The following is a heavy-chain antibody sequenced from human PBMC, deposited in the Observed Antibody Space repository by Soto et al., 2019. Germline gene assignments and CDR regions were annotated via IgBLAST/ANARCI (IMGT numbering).Heavy chain of an antibody. V-gene: IGHV3-73*01. Sequence: PGVSLRLSCAASGFTFSGSAMHWVRQASGEGLEWVGRIRSKANSYATAYAASVQGRVTISRDDSKNTAYQQTNRRKAEDATVYYGSACCDFWSRPARYYYGMDVWGQGTTVTVSS. D-gene: IGHD3-3*01. J-gene: IGHJ6*02. CDR3: SACCDFWSRPARYYYGMDV. CDR1: GFTFSGSA. CDR2: IRSKANSYAT.